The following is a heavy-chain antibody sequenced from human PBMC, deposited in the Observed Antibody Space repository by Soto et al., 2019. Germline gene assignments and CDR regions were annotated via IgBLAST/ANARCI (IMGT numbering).Heavy chain of an antibody. CDR1: GFTFDDYA. CDR2: ISWNSGSI. J-gene: IGHJ3*02. D-gene: IGHD5-12*01. CDR3: AKDLSGYSGYDLRVDAFDI. V-gene: IGHV3-9*01. Sequence: GGSLRLSCAASGFTFDDYAMHWVRQAPGKGLEWVSGISWNSGSIGYADSVKGRFTISRDNAKNSLYLQMNSLRAEDTALYYCAKDLSGYSGYDLRVDAFDIWGQGTMVTVSS.